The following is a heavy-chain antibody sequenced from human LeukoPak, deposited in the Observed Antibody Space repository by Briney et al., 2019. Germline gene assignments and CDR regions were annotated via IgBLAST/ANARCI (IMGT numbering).Heavy chain of an antibody. CDR2: IYYSGST. Sequence: KPSETLSLTCTVSGGSISSYYWSWIRQPPGKGLEGIGYIYYSGSTNYNPSLKSRVTISVDTSKNQFSLKLSSVTAADTAVYYCARLVDAYCGGDCYSWDSWFDPWGQGTLVTVSS. CDR1: GGSISSYY. V-gene: IGHV4-59*08. J-gene: IGHJ5*02. CDR3: ARLVDAYCGGDCYSWDSWFDP. D-gene: IGHD2-21*02.